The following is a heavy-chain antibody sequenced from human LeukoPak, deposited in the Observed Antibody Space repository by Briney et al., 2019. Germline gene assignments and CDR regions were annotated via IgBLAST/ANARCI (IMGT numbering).Heavy chain of an antibody. D-gene: IGHD3-22*01. Sequence: VASVKVSCKFSGYTLTELSMHWVRQAPGRGLEWMGGFDPEDGETIYAQKFQGRVTMTEDTSTDTAYMELSSLRSEDTAVHYCATISPMSKGAFDIWGQGTMVTVSS. CDR1: GYTLTELS. CDR3: ATISPMSKGAFDI. CDR2: FDPEDGET. V-gene: IGHV1-24*01. J-gene: IGHJ3*02.